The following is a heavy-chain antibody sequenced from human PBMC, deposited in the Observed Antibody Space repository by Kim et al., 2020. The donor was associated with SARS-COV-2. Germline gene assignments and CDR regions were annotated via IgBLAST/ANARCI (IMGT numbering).Heavy chain of an antibody. CDR2: INHSGST. D-gene: IGHD3-10*01. J-gene: IGHJ5*02. CDR3: ARGGDTMVRGVIMRNNWFDP. V-gene: IGHV4-34*01. CDR1: GGSFSGYY. Sequence: SETLSLTCAVYGGSFSGYYWSWIRQPPGKGLEWIGEINHSGSTNYNPSLKSRVTISVDTSKNQFSLKLSAVTAADTAVYYCARGGDTMVRGVIMRNNWFDPWGQGTLVTVSS.